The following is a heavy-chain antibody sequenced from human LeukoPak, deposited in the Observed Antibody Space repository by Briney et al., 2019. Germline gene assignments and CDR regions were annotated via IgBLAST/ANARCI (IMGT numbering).Heavy chain of an antibody. J-gene: IGHJ4*02. CDR1: GYTFTSYG. V-gene: IGHV1-18*01. CDR2: ISAYNSNT. D-gene: IGHD2-21*01. Sequence: ASVKVSCKASGYTFTSYGISWVRQAPGQGLEWMGWISAYNSNTNYAQKFQGRVTMTTDTSTSTAYMELRSLRSEDTAVYYCAASAQGTFDYWGQGTLVTVSS. CDR3: AASAQGTFDY.